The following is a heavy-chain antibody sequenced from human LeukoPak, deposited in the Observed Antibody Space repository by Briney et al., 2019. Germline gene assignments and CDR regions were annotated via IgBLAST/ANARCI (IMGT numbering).Heavy chain of an antibody. CDR3: ASLGSSRGLRLGELSYDY. CDR2: INPNSGGT. V-gene: IGHV1-2*06. CDR1: GYTFTGYY. J-gene: IGHJ4*02. Sequence: ASVKVSCKASGYTFTGYYMHWVRQAPGQGLEWMGRINPNSGGTNYAQKFQGRVTMTRDTSISTAYMELSRLRSDDTAVYYCASLGSSRGLRLGELSYDYWGQGTLATVSS. D-gene: IGHD3-16*02.